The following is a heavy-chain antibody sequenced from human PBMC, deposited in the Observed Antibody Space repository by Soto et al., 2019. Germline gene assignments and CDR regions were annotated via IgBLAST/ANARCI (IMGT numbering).Heavy chain of an antibody. CDR3: AKSYSSSWLYYYYMDV. CDR1: GFTFSNYP. Sequence: GGSLRLSCAASGFTFSNYPMHWVRQAPGKGLEYVSAISSDGGSTYYANSVKGRFTISRDNSKNTLFLQMGSLRADDMAVYYCAKSYSSSWLYYYYMDVWGKGTTVTVSS. D-gene: IGHD6-13*01. V-gene: IGHV3-64*01. J-gene: IGHJ6*03. CDR2: ISSDGGST.